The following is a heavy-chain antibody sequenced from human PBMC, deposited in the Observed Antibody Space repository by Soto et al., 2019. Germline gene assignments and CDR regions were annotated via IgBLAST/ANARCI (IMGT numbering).Heavy chain of an antibody. V-gene: IGHV1-2*02. CDR1: GYTFTGYY. Sequence: ASVKVSCKASGYTFTGYYMHWVRQAPGQGLEWMGWINLNSGGTNYAQKFQGRVTMTRDTSISTAYMELSRLRSDDTAVYYCARGRVLRFLDWSPDYWGQGTLVTVSS. D-gene: IGHD3-3*01. CDR3: ARGRVLRFLDWSPDY. CDR2: INLNSGGT. J-gene: IGHJ4*02.